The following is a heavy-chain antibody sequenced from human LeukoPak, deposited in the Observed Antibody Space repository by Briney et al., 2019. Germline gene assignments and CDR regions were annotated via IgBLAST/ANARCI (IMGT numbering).Heavy chain of an antibody. CDR3: ATDRDNSDWQKRFDS. Sequence: PGGSLRLSCAASGIALNTNDMNWVRQAPGKGLEWVSIIYPWGSAFYTDSVKGRFTISRDNAKNSLHLQMNSLRAEDTAVYYCATDRDNSDWQKRFDSWGQGTLVTVSS. J-gene: IGHJ4*02. D-gene: IGHD2-21*02. CDR2: IYPWGSA. CDR1: GIALNTND. V-gene: IGHV3-66*01.